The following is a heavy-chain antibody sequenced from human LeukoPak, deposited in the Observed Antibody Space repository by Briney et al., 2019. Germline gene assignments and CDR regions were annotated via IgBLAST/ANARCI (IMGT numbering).Heavy chain of an antibody. CDR1: GGSFSGYY. V-gene: IGHV4-34*01. CDR3: AGSGYYLNFDY. D-gene: IGHD3-22*01. J-gene: IGHJ4*02. CDR2: INHSGST. Sequence: SETLSLTCAVYGGSFSGYYWSWIRQPPGKGLEWIGEINHSGSTNYNPSLKSRVTISVDTSKNQFSLKLSSVTAADTAVYYCAGSGYYLNFDYWGQGTLVTVSS.